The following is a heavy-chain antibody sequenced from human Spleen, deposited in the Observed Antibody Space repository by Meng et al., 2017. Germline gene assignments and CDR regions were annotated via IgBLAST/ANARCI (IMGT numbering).Heavy chain of an antibody. CDR2: IYYSGST. V-gene: IGHV4-39*02. CDR1: GGSISSSSYY. D-gene: IGHD4-11*01. Sequence: QLQQWGAGLLKPSETLSLTCAVSGGSISSSSYYWGWIRQPPGKGLEWIGSIYYSGSTYYNPSLKSRVTISVDTSQNNLSLKLSSVTAADSAVYYCARGPTTMAHDFDYWGQGTLVTVSS. CDR3: ARGPTTMAHDFDY. J-gene: IGHJ4*02.